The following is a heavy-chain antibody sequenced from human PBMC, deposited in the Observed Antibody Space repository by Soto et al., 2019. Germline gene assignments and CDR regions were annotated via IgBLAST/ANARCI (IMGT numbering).Heavy chain of an antibody. Sequence: KPSETLSLTCSVSGAVVTSGENYWSWVRQPPGKGLEWLGYIYDSGVTSYTPALKSRVTLSLDRPNNQVSLKLRSVTAADTAVYFFVRDLAHGYTGNVCGHGTLVTVSS. J-gene: IGHJ3*01. CDR2: IYDSGVT. CDR1: GAVVTSGENY. D-gene: IGHD5-18*01. CDR3: VRDLAHGYTGNV. V-gene: IGHV4-30-4*08.